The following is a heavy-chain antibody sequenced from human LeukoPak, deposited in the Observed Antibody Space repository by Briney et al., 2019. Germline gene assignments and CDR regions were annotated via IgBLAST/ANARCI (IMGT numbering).Heavy chain of an antibody. CDR2: ISAYNDNT. CDR1: GYTFTSYG. V-gene: IGHV1-18*01. Sequence: ASVKVSCKASGYTFTSYGISWVRQAPGQGLEWMGWISAYNDNTNYAQKLQGRVTMTTDTSTSTAYMELRSLRSDDTAVYYCAREGNYYDILTGFFDYWGQGTLVTVSS. CDR3: AREGNYYDILTGFFDY. D-gene: IGHD3-9*01. J-gene: IGHJ4*02.